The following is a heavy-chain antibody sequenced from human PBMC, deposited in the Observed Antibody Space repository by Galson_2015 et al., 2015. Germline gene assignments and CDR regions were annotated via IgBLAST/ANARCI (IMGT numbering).Heavy chain of an antibody. CDR3: AKEIATHYYYYGMDV. D-gene: IGHD6-6*01. V-gene: IGHV3-30*18. CDR1: GFTFSSYG. CDR2: ISYDGSNK. Sequence: SLRLSCAASGFTFSSYGMHWVRQAPGKGLEWVAVISYDGSNKYYADSVKGRFTISRDNSKDTLYLQMNSLRAEDTAVYYCAKEIATHYYYYGMDVWGQGTTVTVSS. J-gene: IGHJ6*02.